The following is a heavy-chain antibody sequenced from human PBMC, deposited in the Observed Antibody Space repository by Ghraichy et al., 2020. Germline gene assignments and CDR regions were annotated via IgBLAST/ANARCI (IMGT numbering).Heavy chain of an antibody. Sequence: GGSLRLSCAASGFMFSSDAMSWVRQAPGKGLQWVSTISGSAGSTYYAGSVKGRFTISRDNSKNALFLQMNSLRVEDTAIYYCAKGGLITMVQGVKKDHFDTWGQGTLVTVSS. CDR3: AKGGLITMVQGVKKDHFDT. CDR1: GFMFSSDA. D-gene: IGHD3-10*01. V-gene: IGHV3-23*01. J-gene: IGHJ5*02. CDR2: ISGSAGST.